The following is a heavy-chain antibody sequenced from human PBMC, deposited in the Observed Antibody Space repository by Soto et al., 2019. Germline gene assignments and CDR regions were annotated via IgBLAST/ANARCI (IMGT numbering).Heavy chain of an antibody. Sequence: EVQLVESGGGLVQPGGSLRLSCAASGFTVSSNYMNWVRQAPGKGLEWVSALYSGANTNYAVSLKGSFTISRDNSMNTLLLPMTNLRVEVTAVCYWASARAVPGNSPADCWGQGTLVTVSS. V-gene: IGHV3-66*01. D-gene: IGHD6-19*01. J-gene: IGHJ4*02. CDR1: GFTVSSNY. CDR2: LYSGANT. CDR3: ASARAVPGNSPADC.